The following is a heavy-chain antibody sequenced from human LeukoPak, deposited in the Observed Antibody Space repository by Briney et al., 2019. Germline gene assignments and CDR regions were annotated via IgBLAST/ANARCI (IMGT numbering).Heavy chain of an antibody. Sequence: ASVKVSCKASGGTFSSYAISWVRQAPGQGLEWMGWISAYNGNTNYAQKLQGRVTMTTDTSTSTAYMELRSLRSDDTAVYYCARASSPTTVVTPDYYYYYMDVWGKGTTVTVSS. CDR1: GGTFSSYA. J-gene: IGHJ6*03. CDR2: ISAYNGNT. D-gene: IGHD4-23*01. CDR3: ARASSPTTVVTPDYYYYYMDV. V-gene: IGHV1-18*01.